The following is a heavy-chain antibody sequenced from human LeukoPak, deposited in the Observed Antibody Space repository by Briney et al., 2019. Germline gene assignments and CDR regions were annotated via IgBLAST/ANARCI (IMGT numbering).Heavy chain of an antibody. CDR2: IIPILGIA. J-gene: IGHJ4*02. CDR1: GGTFSSYA. CDR3: ARGPTAITIDY. Sequence: SVKVSCKASGGTFSSYAISWVRQAPGQGLEWMGRIIPILGIANYAQKFQGRVTVTADKSTSTAYMELSSLRSEDTAVYYCARGPTAITIDYWGQGTLVTVSS. V-gene: IGHV1-69*04. D-gene: IGHD2-2*01.